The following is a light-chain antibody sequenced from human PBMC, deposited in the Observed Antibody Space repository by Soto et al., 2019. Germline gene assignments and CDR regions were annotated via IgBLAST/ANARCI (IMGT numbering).Light chain of an antibody. CDR2: GAS. J-gene: IGKJ5*01. CDR1: QSVSSSY. Sequence: EIVLTKSPGTLSLSPGERATLSCRASQSVSSSYLAWYQQKPGQAPRLLIYGASSRATGIPDRFSGSGSGTDFTLTISRLEPEDFAVYYCQQYGSSLITFGQGTLLEI. V-gene: IGKV3-20*01. CDR3: QQYGSSLIT.